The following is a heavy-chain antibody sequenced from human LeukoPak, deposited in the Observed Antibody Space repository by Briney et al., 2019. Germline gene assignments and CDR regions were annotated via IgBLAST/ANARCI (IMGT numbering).Heavy chain of an antibody. CDR1: GGSISNYY. J-gene: IGHJ1*01. D-gene: IGHD6-19*01. CDR2: SHYSGNT. V-gene: IGHV4-59*01. CDR3: ARGVTGGWYGDFQH. Sequence: TLSLTCTVSGGSISNYYWTWIRQPPGKGMEWIGYSHYSGNTNYNPSLKSRVTISVDTSKNQFSLKLSSVTAADTAVYYCARGVTGGWYGDFQHWGQGTLVTVSS.